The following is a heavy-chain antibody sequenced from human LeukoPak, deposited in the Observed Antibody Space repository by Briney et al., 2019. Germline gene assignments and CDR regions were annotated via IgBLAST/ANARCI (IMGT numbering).Heavy chain of an antibody. CDR2: ISNSGGGT. CDR3: AKSWAAAYFDC. V-gene: IGHV3-23*01. Sequence: QPGGSLRLSCAASGFTFSTYGMTWVRQAPGKGLEWVATISNSGGGTYYADSVKGRFTISRDNSKNTVFLQMNSLRAEDTAVYYCAKSWAAAYFDCWGQGTLVTVSS. CDR1: GFTFSTYG. D-gene: IGHD6-13*01. J-gene: IGHJ4*02.